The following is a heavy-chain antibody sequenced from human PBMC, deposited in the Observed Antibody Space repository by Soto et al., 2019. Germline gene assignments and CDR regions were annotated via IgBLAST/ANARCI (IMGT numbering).Heavy chain of an antibody. J-gene: IGHJ6*02. CDR1: GFTFGDYA. V-gene: IGHV3-49*03. CDR3: TRGQRGLRWYNYGMDV. D-gene: IGHD4-17*01. Sequence: PGGSLRLSCTASGFTFGDYAMSWFRQAPGKGLEWVGFIRSKAYGGTTEYAASVKGRFTISRDDSKSIAYLQMNSLKTEDTAVYYCTRGQRGLRWYNYGMDVWGQGTTVTVSS. CDR2: IRSKAYGGTT.